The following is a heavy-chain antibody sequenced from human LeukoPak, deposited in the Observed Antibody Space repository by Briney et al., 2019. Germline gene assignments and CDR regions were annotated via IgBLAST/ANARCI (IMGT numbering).Heavy chain of an antibody. CDR1: GGSISSSSYY. V-gene: IGHV4-39*07. CDR3: ARDQIYTVVVTAILNWFDP. J-gene: IGHJ5*02. D-gene: IGHD2-21*02. CDR2: IYYSGST. Sequence: SETLSLTCTVSGGSISSSSYYWGWIRQPPGKGLEWIGSIYYSGSTYYNPSLKSRVTISVDTSKNQFSLKLSSVTAADTAVYYCARDQIYTVVVTAILNWFDPWGQGTLVTVSS.